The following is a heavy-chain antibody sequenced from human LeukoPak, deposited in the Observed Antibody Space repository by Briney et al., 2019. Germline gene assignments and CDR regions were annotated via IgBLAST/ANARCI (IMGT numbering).Heavy chain of an antibody. D-gene: IGHD1-26*01. CDR2: IIPILGIA. J-gene: IGHJ4*02. V-gene: IGHV1-69*04. CDR3: ARSSGGSYYGYFDY. Sequence: ASVKVSRKASGGTFSSYAISWVRQAPGQGLEWMGRIIPILGIANYAQKFQGRVTITADKSTSTAYMELSSLRSEDTAVYYCARSSGGSYYGYFDYWGQGTLVTVSS. CDR1: GGTFSSYA.